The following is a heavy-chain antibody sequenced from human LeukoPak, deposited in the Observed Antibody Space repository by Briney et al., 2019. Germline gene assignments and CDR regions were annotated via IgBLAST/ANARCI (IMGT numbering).Heavy chain of an antibody. J-gene: IGHJ4*02. D-gene: IGHD6-13*01. V-gene: IGHV3-30*04. Sequence: GRSLRLSCAASGFTFSSYAMHWVRQAPGKGLEWVAVISYDGSNKYYADSVKGRFTISRDNSKNTLYLQMNSLRAEDTAVYCCARDFIAAFFDYWGQGTLVTVSS. CDR1: GFTFSSYA. CDR3: ARDFIAAFFDY. CDR2: ISYDGSNK.